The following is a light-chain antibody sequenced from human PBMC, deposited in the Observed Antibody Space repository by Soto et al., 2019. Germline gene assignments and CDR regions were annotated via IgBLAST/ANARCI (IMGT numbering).Light chain of an antibody. Sequence: EIVLTQSPATLSSIPGDRVTLSCRASQSVSSNLAWYQQKPGQAPRLLIYGASTRATGIPARFSGSGSGTDFTLTIYRLEPEDFAVYYCQQYGNSHLAFGGGTKVDIK. CDR1: QSVSSN. V-gene: IGKV3-20*01. CDR3: QQYGNSHLA. CDR2: GAS. J-gene: IGKJ4*01.